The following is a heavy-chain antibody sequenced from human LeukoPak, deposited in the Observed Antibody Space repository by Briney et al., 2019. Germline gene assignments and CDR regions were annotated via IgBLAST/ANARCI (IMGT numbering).Heavy chain of an antibody. CDR3: ATGGVSDTTLLTWFAP. J-gene: IGHJ5*02. V-gene: IGHV1-69*05. CDR1: RGTLSGYA. D-gene: IGHD5-18*01. Sequence: SGNVSCKASRGTLSGYAISWLRQAPGQGLEWMGGIIPISPTASYAQKLQYRVTITTDDFTTTAYMELSSLGSEDTAVYYCATGGVSDTTLLTWFAPWGEGTLVTVPS. CDR2: IIPISPTA.